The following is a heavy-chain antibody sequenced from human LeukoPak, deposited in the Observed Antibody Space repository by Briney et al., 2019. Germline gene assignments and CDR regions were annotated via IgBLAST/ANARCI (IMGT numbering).Heavy chain of an antibody. Sequence: GGSLRLSCAASGFTFADYGMSWVRQGPGKGLEWVSGINWNGGSAGYADSVKGRFTISRDNAENSLYLQMNSLRAEDTAFYYCARGLHLWENFDYWGQGTLVTVSS. J-gene: IGHJ4*02. V-gene: IGHV3-20*04. CDR2: INWNGGSA. CDR1: GFTFADYG. D-gene: IGHD5-18*01. CDR3: ARGLHLWENFDY.